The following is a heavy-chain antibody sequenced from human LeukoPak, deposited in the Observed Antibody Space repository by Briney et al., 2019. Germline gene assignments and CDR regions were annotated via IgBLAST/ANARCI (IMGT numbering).Heavy chain of an antibody. D-gene: IGHD2-15*01. CDR3: ARVEVVVVADDAFDI. J-gene: IGHJ3*02. CDR1: GFTFDDYG. V-gene: IGHV3-20*04. Sequence: PGGSLRLSCAASGFTFDDYGMSWVRQAPGKGLELVSGINWNGGSTGYADSVKGRFTISRDNAKNSLYLQMNSLRAEDTALYYCARVEVVVVADDAFDIWGQGTMVTVSS. CDR2: INWNGGST.